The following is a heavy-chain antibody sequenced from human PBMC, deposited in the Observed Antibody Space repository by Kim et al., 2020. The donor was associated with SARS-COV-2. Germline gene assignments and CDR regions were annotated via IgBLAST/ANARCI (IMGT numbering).Heavy chain of an antibody. CDR3: ARLTYYYDSSGYFDAFDI. J-gene: IGHJ3*02. V-gene: IGHV4-59*08. Sequence: NSRVTISVDTSKNQFSLKLSSVTAADTAVYYCARLTYYYDSSGYFDAFDIWGQGTMVTVSS. D-gene: IGHD3-22*01.